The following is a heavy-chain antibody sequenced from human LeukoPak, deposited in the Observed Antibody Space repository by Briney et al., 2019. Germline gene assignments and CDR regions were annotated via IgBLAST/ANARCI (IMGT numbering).Heavy chain of an antibody. J-gene: IGHJ6*02. CDR2: TSYDGSNK. D-gene: IGHD3-9*01. V-gene: IGHV3-30*18. CDR3: AKVYDILTGPHIGAMDV. CDR1: GFTFSNYG. Sequence: GGSLRLFCAASGFTFSNYGMHWVRQAPGKGLEWVAVTSYDGSNKYYADSVKGRFTISRDNSKNTLYLQMNSLRAEDTAVYYCAKVYDILTGPHIGAMDVWGQGTTVTVSS.